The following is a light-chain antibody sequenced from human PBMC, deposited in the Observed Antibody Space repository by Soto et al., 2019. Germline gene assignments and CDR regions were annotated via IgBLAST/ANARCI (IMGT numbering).Light chain of an antibody. J-gene: IGKJ1*01. V-gene: IGKV1-5*03. CDR3: QQYNSYWT. CDR1: QSISSW. CDR2: KAS. Sequence: DIQMTQSPSTLSVSVGDRVTITCRASQSISSWLAWYQQKPGKAPKLLIYKASNLESGVPSRFSGSGSGTEFTLTISSLRPDDFATYYCQQYNSYWTFGQGTKVEIK.